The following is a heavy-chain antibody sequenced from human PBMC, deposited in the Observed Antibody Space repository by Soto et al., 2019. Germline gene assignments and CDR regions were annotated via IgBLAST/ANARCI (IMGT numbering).Heavy chain of an antibody. V-gene: IGHV3-30*18. CDR2: ISYDGSNK. J-gene: IGHJ4*02. CDR3: AKGVVWGPEDY. D-gene: IGHD3-16*01. CDR1: GFTFSSYG. Sequence: QVQLVESGGGVVQPGRSLRLSCAASGFTFSSYGMHWVRQAPGKGLEWVAVISYDGSNKYYADSVKGRFTISRDNSKNTLYPQMNSLRAEDTAVYYCAKGVVWGPEDYWGQGTLVTVSS.